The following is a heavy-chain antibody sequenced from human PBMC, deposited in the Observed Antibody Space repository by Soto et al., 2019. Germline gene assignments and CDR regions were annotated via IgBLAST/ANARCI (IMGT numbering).Heavy chain of an antibody. CDR2: IYPGDSDT. D-gene: IGHD3-9*01. J-gene: IGHJ5*02. CDR3: ARHVTSLRYFDWLNWFDP. V-gene: IGHV5-51*01. Sequence: PGESLKISCKGSGYSFTSYWIGWVRQMPGKGLEWMGIIYPGDSDTRYSPSFQGQVIISADKSISTAYLQWSSLKASDTAMYYCARHVTSLRYFDWLNWFDPWGQGTLVTVSS. CDR1: GYSFTSYW.